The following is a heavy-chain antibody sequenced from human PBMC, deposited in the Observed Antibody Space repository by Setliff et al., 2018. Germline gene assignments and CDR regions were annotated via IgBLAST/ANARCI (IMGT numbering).Heavy chain of an antibody. D-gene: IGHD3-22*01. Sequence: PGGSLRLSCAASGFIFSNAWMSWVRQAPGKGLEWVGRIKRKNDGGTTDNAAPVKGRFTISRDDSKNTLYLQMNSLKTEDTAVYYCAGGYPSNFDYWGQGTLVTVSS. CDR1: GFIFSNAW. CDR2: IKRKNDGGTT. J-gene: IGHJ4*02. V-gene: IGHV3-15*01. CDR3: AGGYPSNFDY.